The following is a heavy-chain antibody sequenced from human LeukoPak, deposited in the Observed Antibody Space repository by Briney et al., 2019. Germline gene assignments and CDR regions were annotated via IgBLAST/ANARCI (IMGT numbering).Heavy chain of an antibody. CDR2: IYSGGST. V-gene: IGHV3-66*01. CDR3: AKDGGDYAFDY. CDR1: GFTVSSNY. J-gene: IGHJ4*02. Sequence: GGSLRLSCAASGFTVSSNYMSWVRQAPGKGLEWVSVIYSGGSTYYADSVKGRFTISRDDSKNTLYLQMNSLRAEDTAVYYCAKDGGDYAFDYWGQGTLVTVSS. D-gene: IGHD4-17*01.